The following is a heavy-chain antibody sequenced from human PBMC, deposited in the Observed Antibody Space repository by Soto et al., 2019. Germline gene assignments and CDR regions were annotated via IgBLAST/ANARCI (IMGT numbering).Heavy chain of an antibody. V-gene: IGHV3-9*01. CDR3: ATDWEAVSGNAAFDM. D-gene: IGHD6-19*01. CDR2: ITWNSRTI. Sequence: PGGSLRLSCAASGFTFGDYAMHWVRRAPGKGLEWVSSITWNSRTIGYADSVKGRFTISRDNARNSLFMQMNSLRPEDSALYYCATDWEAVSGNAAFDMWGQGKTVTVSS. J-gene: IGHJ3*02. CDR1: GFTFGDYA.